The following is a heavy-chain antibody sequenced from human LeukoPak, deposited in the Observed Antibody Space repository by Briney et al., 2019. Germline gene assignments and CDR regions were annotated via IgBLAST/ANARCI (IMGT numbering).Heavy chain of an antibody. CDR1: GGSVTNYY. CDR2: IYTSGST. J-gene: IGHJ5*02. Sequence: KPSETLSLTCTVSGGSVTNYYWSWIRQPAGKGLEWIGRIYTSGSTNYNLSLKSRVTMSVDTSKNQFSLKLSSVTAADTAVYYCASGPIPSFRFDPWGQGTLVTVSS. CDR3: ASGPIPSFRFDP. V-gene: IGHV4-4*07.